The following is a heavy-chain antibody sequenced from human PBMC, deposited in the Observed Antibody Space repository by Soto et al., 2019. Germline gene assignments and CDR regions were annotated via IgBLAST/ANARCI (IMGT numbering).Heavy chain of an antibody. CDR2: TSYDGLNK. CDR3: AKDFCCSSSGLWVYYYYGVDV. CDR1: GFTFSNYG. D-gene: IGHD2-2*01. J-gene: IGHJ6*02. V-gene: IGHV3-30*18. Sequence: QVQLVESGGGVVQPGGSLRLSCAASGFTFSNYGMHWVRQAPGKGLEWVAVTSYDGLNKYYADSVKGRFTISRDNSKNTLYLQMNSLRAEDTAVYFCAKDFCCSSSGLWVYYYYGVDVWGQGTTVTVSS.